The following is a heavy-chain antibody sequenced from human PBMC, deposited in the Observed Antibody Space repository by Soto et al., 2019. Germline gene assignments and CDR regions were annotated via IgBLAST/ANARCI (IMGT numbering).Heavy chain of an antibody. CDR1: GFTFKYVW. V-gene: IGHV3-15*01. J-gene: IGHJ3*02. Sequence: EVLLVESGGDSVKPGGSLRLSCAASGFTFKYVWMTWVRQAPGKGLECVGRIKRKSDCETTLYGAHVKGRFTISRDDSKGTPYLEMNSLKTDDTAVYYCAADRYCSSNTCPGAFDIWGQGTMVRVSA. CDR3: AADRYCSSNTCPGAFDI. D-gene: IGHD2-2*01. CDR2: IKRKSDCETT.